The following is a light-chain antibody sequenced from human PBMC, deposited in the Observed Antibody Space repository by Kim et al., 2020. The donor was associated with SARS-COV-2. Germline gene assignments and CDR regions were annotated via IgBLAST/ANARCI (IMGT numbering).Light chain of an antibody. CDR3: QSYDSRLTGWVV. Sequence: QSVLTQPPSVSGAPGQRVTISCTGSSSNIGATYDVHCYQQLPGKAPKLLIYDNTNRPSGAPDRFSGSKSGTSASLAITGLQAEDEADYYCQSYDSRLTGWVVFGGGTQLTVL. J-gene: IGLJ2*01. CDR1: SSNIGATYD. CDR2: DNT. V-gene: IGLV1-40*01.